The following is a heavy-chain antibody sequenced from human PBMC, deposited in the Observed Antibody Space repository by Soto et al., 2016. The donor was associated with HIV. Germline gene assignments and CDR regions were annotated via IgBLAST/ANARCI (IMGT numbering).Heavy chain of an antibody. CDR2: IYTSGST. J-gene: IGHJ4*02. D-gene: IGHD1-26*01. CDR1: GGSISSGSYY. CDR3: ARSYSGSFDY. V-gene: IGHV4-61*02. Sequence: QVQLQESGPGLVKPSQTLSLTCTVSGGSISSGSYYWSWIRQSAGKGLEWIGRIYTSGSTNYNPSLKSRVTISVDTSKNQFSLKLSSVTAADTAVYYCARSYSGSFDYVGPGNPGHRLL.